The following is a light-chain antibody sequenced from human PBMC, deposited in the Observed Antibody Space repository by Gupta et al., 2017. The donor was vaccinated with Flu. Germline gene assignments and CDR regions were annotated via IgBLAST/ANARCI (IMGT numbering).Light chain of an antibody. CDR1: SSDVGGYNY. Sequence: QSALTQPPSASGSPGQSVTISCTVPSSDVGGYNYVSWYQQHPAKAPKLMIFEVSKRPSGVPARFSVSKSVNTASLTVTGLQADEEADYYCCSDSVSNNLVFGGGTKLTVL. CDR2: EVS. CDR3: CSDSVSNNLV. J-gene: IGLJ2*01. V-gene: IGLV2-8*01.